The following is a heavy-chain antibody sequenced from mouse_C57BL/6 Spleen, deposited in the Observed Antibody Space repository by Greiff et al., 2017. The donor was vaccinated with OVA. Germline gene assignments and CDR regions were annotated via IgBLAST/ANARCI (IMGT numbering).Heavy chain of an antibody. CDR2: IDPSDSYT. Sequence: QVQLQQPGAELVMPGASVKLSCKASGYTFTSYWMHWVKQRPGQGLEWIGEIDPSDSYTNYNQKFKGKSTLTVDKSSSTAYMQLSSLTAEDSAVYYCARADSNGLAYWGQGTLVTVSA. V-gene: IGHV1-69*01. CDR3: ARADSNGLAY. D-gene: IGHD2-5*01. J-gene: IGHJ3*01. CDR1: GYTFTSYW.